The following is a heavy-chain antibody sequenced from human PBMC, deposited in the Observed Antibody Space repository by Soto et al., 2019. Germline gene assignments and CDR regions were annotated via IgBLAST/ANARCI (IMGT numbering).Heavy chain of an antibody. D-gene: IGHD1-26*01. CDR2: ISSSSSTI. J-gene: IGHJ3*02. Sequence: GGSLRLSCAASGFTFSSYSMNWVRQAPGKGLEWVSYISSSSSTIYYADSVKGRFTISRDNAKNSLYLQMNSLRDEDTAVYYCARGIWEWELLRHRARNGGAFDIWGQGTMVTVSS. CDR3: ARGIWEWELLRHRARNGGAFDI. CDR1: GFTFSSYS. V-gene: IGHV3-48*02.